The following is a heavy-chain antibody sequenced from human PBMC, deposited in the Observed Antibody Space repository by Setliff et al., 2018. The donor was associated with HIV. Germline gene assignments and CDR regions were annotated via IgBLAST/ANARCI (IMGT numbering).Heavy chain of an antibody. CDR3: ARGSMSMVMFILVSAFDI. V-gene: IGHV1-8*02. D-gene: IGHD2-21*01. J-gene: IGHJ3*02. CDR2: MNPNSGNT. CDR1: GYTFNSYD. Sequence: ASVKVSCKASGYTFNSYDINWVRQATGQGLEWMGWMNPNSGNTGYAQKFQGRVTMTTDTSTTTAYMELRSLRSDDTAVYYCARGSMSMVMFILVSAFDIWGQGTLVTVSS.